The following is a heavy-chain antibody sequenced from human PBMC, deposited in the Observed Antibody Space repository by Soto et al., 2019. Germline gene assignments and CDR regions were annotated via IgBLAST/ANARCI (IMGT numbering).Heavy chain of an antibody. V-gene: IGHV3-64*01. CDR3: ARRARPEFSYLHV. D-gene: IGHD6-6*01. CDR1: GFTLSGYA. J-gene: IGHJ6*03. CDR2: ISSNGVGT. Sequence: GGTLRLSCAASGFTLSGYAMDWVRQAPGKGLEYVSGISSNGVGTYYANSVQGRFTISRDNSKNTVYLQMGSLRPEDMAVYYYARRARPEFSYLHVSGKGPTVPSP.